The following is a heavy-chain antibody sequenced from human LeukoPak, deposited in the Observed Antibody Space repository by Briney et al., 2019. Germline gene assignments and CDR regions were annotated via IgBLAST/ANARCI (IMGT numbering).Heavy chain of an antibody. CDR3: ARNSGWYTGEYYFDY. CDR1: GGSISGSSSY. D-gene: IGHD6-19*01. J-gene: IGHJ4*02. CDR2: IYYSGST. Sequence: SSETLSLTCSVSGGSISGSSSYWGWIRQPPGKGLEWIGSIYYSGSTYDNPALKSRVTISVDTSKNQFSLKLSSVTAADTAVYYCARNSGWYTGEYYFDYWGQGTLVTVSS. V-gene: IGHV4-39*01.